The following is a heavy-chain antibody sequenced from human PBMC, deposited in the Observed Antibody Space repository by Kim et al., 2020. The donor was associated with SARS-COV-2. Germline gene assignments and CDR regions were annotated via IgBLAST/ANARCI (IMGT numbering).Heavy chain of an antibody. V-gene: IGHV3-30*04. Sequence: GGSLRLSCAASGFTFSSYAMHWVRQAPGKGLEWVAVISYDGSNKYYADSVKGRFTISRDNSKNTLYLQMNSLRAEDTAVYYCARDTLSGGYDGEGYWGQGTLVTVSS. J-gene: IGHJ4*02. CDR3: ARDTLSGGYDGEGY. CDR1: GFTFSSYA. CDR2: ISYDGSNK. D-gene: IGHD5-12*01.